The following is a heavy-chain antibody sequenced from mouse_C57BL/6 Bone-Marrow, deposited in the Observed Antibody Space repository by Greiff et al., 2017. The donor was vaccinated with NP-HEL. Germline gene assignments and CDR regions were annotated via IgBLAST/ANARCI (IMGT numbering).Heavy chain of an antibody. CDR1: GFNIKDYY. CDR2: IDPEDGET. J-gene: IGHJ1*03. V-gene: IGHV14-2*01. Sequence: VQLKESGAELVKPGASVKLSCTASGFNIKDYYMHWVKQRTEQGLEWIGRIDPEDGETKYAPKFQGKATITADTSSNTAYLQLSSLTSEDTAVYYCARDYSNLHWYFDVWGTGTTVTVSS. D-gene: IGHD2-5*01. CDR3: ARDYSNLHWYFDV.